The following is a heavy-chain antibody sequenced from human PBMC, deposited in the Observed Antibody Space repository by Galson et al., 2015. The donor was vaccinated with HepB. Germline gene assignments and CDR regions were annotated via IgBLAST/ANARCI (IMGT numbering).Heavy chain of an antibody. D-gene: IGHD2-21*02. J-gene: IGHJ4*02. Sequence: SLRLSCAASGFNFGSNGMHWVRQAPGKGLEWVAVIWFGGSFKFYADSVKGRFTISRDNSKNTLYLQMNSLTAEDTAVYYCARDYCGGDCYSFDYWGQGTLVTVSS. CDR2: IWFGGSFK. V-gene: IGHV3-33*01. CDR3: ARDYCGGDCYSFDY. CDR1: GFNFGSNG.